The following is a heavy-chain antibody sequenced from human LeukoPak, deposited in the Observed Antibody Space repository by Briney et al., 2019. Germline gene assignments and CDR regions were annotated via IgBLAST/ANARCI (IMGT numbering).Heavy chain of an antibody. D-gene: IGHD6-13*01. CDR3: ARRAAAGTAEFDP. CDR2: IIPILGIA. J-gene: IGHJ5*02. Sequence: ASVKVSCKASGGTFSSYAISWVRQAPGQGLEWMGRIIPILGIANYAQKFQGRVTITADKSTSTAYMELSSLRSEDTAVYYCARRAAAGTAEFDPWGQGTLVTVSS. CDR1: GGTFSSYA. V-gene: IGHV1-69*04.